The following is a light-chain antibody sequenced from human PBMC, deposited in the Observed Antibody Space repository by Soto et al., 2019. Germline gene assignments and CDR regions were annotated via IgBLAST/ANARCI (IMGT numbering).Light chain of an antibody. V-gene: IGKV3-15*01. J-gene: IGKJ1*01. CDR2: GVS. CDR1: QSVRSD. CDR3: LQDYTYPWT. Sequence: EIVMTQSPATLSVSPGEGTTLSCRASQSVRSDLAWYQHKPGLAPRLLIYGVSTRATGIPVRFSGSGSGTEFTLSISSLQPEYFATYYCLQDYTYPWTFGQGTKVDIK.